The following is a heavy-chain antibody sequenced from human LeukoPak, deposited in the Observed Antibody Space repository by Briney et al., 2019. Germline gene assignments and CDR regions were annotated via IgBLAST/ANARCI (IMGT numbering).Heavy chain of an antibody. J-gene: IGHJ4*02. CDR3: ARDLRGVWTTAPFDY. CDR2: IIPILGIA. D-gene: IGHD4-17*01. V-gene: IGHV1-69*04. Sequence: GASVKVSCKASGGTFSSYAISWVRQAPGQGLEWMGRIIPILGIANYAQKFQGRVTITADKSTSTAYMELSSLRSEDTAVYYCARDLRGVWTTAPFDYWGQGTLVTVSS. CDR1: GGTFSSYA.